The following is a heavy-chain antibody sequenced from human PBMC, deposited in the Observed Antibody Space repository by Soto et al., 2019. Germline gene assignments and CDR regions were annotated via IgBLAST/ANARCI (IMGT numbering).Heavy chain of an antibody. CDR1: GGSISSSSYY. V-gene: IGHV4-39*01. J-gene: IGHJ4*02. D-gene: IGHD6-19*01. Sequence: QLQLQESGPGLVKPSETLSLTCTVSGGSISSSSYYWGCIRQPPGKGLEWIGRIYYSGSTYYNPSRKNRVTISVDKSQNQFSLKLSSVTAADTAVYYCARHLRSVAGTEGPNDYWGQGTLVTVSS. CDR3: ARHLRSVAGTEGPNDY. CDR2: IYYSGST.